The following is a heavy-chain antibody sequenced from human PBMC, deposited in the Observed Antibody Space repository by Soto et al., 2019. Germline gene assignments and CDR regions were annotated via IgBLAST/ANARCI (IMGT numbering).Heavy chain of an antibody. J-gene: IGHJ6*02. CDR1: GGSVSSGSYY. D-gene: IGHD5-18*01. CDR3: ARDGVDTYGMDV. Sequence: NPSETLSLTCTVSGGSVSSGSYYWSWIRQPPGKGLEWIGYIYYSGSTNYNPSLKSRVTISVDTSKNQFSLKLSSVTAADTAVYYCARDGVDTYGMDVWGQGTTVTVSS. CDR2: IYYSGST. V-gene: IGHV4-61*01.